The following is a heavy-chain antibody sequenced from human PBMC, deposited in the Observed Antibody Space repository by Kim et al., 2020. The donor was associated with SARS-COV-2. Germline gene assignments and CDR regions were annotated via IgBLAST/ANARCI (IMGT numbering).Heavy chain of an antibody. Sequence: ASVKVSCKVSGYNLTELSMHWVRQAPGKGLEWMGGFDPEDGETIYAQKFQGRVTMTEDTSTDTAYMELSSLRSEDTAVYYCATACVVCYGPATWFDPWGQGTLVTVSS. D-gene: IGHD2-8*01. CDR1: GYNLTELS. CDR3: ATACVVCYGPATWFDP. V-gene: IGHV1-24*01. J-gene: IGHJ5*02. CDR2: FDPEDGET.